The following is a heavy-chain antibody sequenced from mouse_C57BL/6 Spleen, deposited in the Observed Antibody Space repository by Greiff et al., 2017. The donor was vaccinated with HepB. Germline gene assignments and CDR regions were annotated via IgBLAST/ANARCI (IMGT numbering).Heavy chain of an antibody. CDR2: ISSGSSTI. V-gene: IGHV5-17*01. CDR3: ARRGLPAWFAY. CDR1: GFTFSDYG. D-gene: IGHD2-2*01. J-gene: IGHJ3*01. Sequence: EVMLVESGGGLVKPGGSLKLSCAASGFTFSDYGMHWVRQAPEKGLEWVAYISSGSSTIYYADKVKGRFTISRDNAKNTLFLQMSRLRSEDTSMYYGARRGLPAWFAYWGQGTMVTVSA.